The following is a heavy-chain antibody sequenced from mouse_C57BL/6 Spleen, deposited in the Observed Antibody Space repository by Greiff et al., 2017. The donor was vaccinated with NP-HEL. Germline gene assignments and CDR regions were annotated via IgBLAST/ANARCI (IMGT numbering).Heavy chain of an antibody. D-gene: IGHD2-5*01. CDR3: AAYYSNYGGTWFAY. J-gene: IGHJ3*01. CDR1: GYSITSGYY. V-gene: IGHV3-6*01. CDR2: IPYDGSN. Sequence: ESGPGLVKPSQSLSLTCSVTGYSITSGYYWNWNRQLPGNKLELMGYIPYDGSNNYNPSLKNRISLTRDTSKNQFFLKLNSVTTEATDTYYCAAYYSNYGGTWFAYWGQGTLVTVSA.